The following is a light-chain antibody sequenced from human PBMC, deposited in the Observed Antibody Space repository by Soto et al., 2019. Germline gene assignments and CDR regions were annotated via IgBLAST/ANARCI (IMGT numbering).Light chain of an antibody. CDR2: SSD. J-gene: IGLJ3*02. CDR3: AAWDDSLNAWA. V-gene: IGLV1-44*01. CDR1: SSNIGRNT. Sequence: QSVLTQPPSASGTPGQRVTISCSGSSSNIGRNTVKWYRQLPGTAPKLLIGSSDQRPSGVPDRLFGSQSGTSASLAISGLQSEDEADYICAAWDDSLNAWAFGGGTKLTVL.